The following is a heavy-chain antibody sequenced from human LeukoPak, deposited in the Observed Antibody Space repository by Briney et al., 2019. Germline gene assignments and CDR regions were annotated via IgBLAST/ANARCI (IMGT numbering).Heavy chain of an antibody. CDR3: ARDRVAAYYYYMDV. CDR1: GFTFTAYH. J-gene: IGHJ6*03. D-gene: IGHD2-15*01. V-gene: IGHV1-2*02. CDR2: INPNSGGT. Sequence: ASVKVSCKASGFTFTAYHMHWVRQAPGQGLEWMGWINPNSGGTNYAQKFQGRVTMTRDTSISTAYMELSGLRSDDTAVYYCARDRVAAYYYYMDVWGKGTTVTISS.